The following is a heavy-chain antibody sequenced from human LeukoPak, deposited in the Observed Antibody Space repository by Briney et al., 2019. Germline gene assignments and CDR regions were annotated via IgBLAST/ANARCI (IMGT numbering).Heavy chain of an antibody. Sequence: SETLSLTCAVYGGSFSGYYWSWIRQPPGKGLEWIGEINHSGSTNYNPSLKSRVTISVDTSKNQFSLKLSSVTAADTAVYYCARELEEGYCSSTPCFDYWGQGTLVTVFS. V-gene: IGHV4-34*01. CDR2: INHSGST. D-gene: IGHD2-2*01. J-gene: IGHJ4*02. CDR1: GGSFSGYY. CDR3: ARELEEGYCSSTPCFDY.